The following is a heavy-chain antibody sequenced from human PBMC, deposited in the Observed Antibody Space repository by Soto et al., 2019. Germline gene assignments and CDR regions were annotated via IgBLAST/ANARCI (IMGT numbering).Heavy chain of an antibody. J-gene: IGHJ6*03. V-gene: IGHV4-59*01. D-gene: IGHD5-12*01. CDR1: GGSISSYY. CDR2: IYYSGST. Sequence: SETLSLTCTVSGGSISSYYWSWIRQPPGKGLEWIGYIYYSGSTNYNPSLKSRVTISVDTSKNQFSLKLSSVTAADTAVYYCARRRYSGYDWYPSLDYYYMDVWGKGTTVTVSS. CDR3: ARRRYSGYDWYPSLDYYYMDV.